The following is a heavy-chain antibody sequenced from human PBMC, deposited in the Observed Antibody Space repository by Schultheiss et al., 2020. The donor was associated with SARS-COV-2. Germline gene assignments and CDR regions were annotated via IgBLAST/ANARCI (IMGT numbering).Heavy chain of an antibody. V-gene: IGHV1-2*02. J-gene: IGHJ6*02. D-gene: IGHD3-10*01. Sequence: ASVKVSCKASGYTFTGYYMHWVRQAPGQGLEWMGWINPNSGGTNYAQKFQGRVTMTRDTSISTAYMELRSLRSDDTAVYYCARGGHYYGSGSYYNPYYYGMDVWGQGTTVTVSS. CDR1: GYTFTGYY. CDR2: INPNSGGT. CDR3: ARGGHYYGSGSYYNPYYYGMDV.